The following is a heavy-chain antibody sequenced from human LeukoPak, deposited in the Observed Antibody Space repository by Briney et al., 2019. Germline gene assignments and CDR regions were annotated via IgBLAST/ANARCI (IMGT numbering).Heavy chain of an antibody. D-gene: IGHD2-21*02. CDR1: GGTFSSYA. J-gene: IGHJ4*02. CDR2: IIPIFGTA. Sequence: SVKVSCKASGGTFSSYAISWVRQAPGQGLEWMGGIIPIFGTANYAQKFQGRVTITADESTSTAYMELSSLRSEDTAVYYCARGPVYCGGDCYSNYFDYWGQGTLVTVSS. CDR3: ARGPVYCGGDCYSNYFDY. V-gene: IGHV1-69*13.